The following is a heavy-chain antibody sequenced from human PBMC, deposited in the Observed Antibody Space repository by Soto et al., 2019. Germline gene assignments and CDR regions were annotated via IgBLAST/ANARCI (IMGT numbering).Heavy chain of an antibody. CDR3: ARQIFDSDTGRTFQYYFDS. D-gene: IGHD3-9*01. V-gene: IGHV5-10-1*01. CDR2: IDPRDSQT. CDR1: GDGFARYC. Sequence: PVGSLKISCNGSGDGFARYCTTWVRQKPFKRHEWMGRIDPRDSQTCYSPSFRGYLTLSASKSIPTVFLQWRSLRASDTAMYYCARQIFDSDTGRTFQYYFDSWGQGTPVTVSS. J-gene: IGHJ4*02.